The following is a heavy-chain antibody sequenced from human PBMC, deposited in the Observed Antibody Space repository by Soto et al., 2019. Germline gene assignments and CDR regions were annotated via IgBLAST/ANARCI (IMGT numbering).Heavy chain of an antibody. D-gene: IGHD3-9*01. V-gene: IGHV3-23*01. Sequence: PGGSLRLSCAASGFTFSSYAMSWVRQAPGKGLEWVSAISGSGGSTYYADSVKGRFTISRDNSKNTLYLQMNSLRAEDTAVYYCAKATLRYFDWPEISDYWGQGTLVTVSS. CDR2: ISGSGGST. CDR1: GFTFSSYA. CDR3: AKATLRYFDWPEISDY. J-gene: IGHJ4*02.